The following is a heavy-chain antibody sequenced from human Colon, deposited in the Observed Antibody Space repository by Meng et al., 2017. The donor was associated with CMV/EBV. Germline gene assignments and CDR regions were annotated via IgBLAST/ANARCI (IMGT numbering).Heavy chain of an antibody. CDR3: AHKSRPAALFDY. D-gene: IGHD6-13*01. CDR1: GVSLNTYEVG. V-gene: IGHV2-5*02. CDR2: SYWDDDK. Sequence: VKGSGPALVTPTPALTLHCPFFGVSLNTYEVGVGWFRQPPGKAPEWLVLSYWDDDKRYRSSLGNRLTLTHDASKNQVVLTMTDMDPVDTATYYCAHKSRPAALFDYWGQGTLVTVSS. J-gene: IGHJ4*02.